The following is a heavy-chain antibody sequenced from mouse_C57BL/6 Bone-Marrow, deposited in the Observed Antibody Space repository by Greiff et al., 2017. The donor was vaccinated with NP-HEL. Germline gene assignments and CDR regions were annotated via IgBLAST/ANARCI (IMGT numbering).Heavy chain of an antibody. D-gene: IGHD2-2*01. CDR2: INPNNGGT. V-gene: IGHV1-18*01. J-gene: IGHJ1*03. CDR1: GYTFTDYN. Sequence: EVQLQQSGPELVKPGASVKIPCKASGYTFTDYNMDWVKQSHGKSLEWIGDINPNNGGTIYNQKFKGKATLTVDKSSSTAYMELRSLTSEDTAVYYCARASVRWGYDRLDYFWYFDVWGTGTTVTVSS. CDR3: ARASVRWGYDRLDYFWYFDV.